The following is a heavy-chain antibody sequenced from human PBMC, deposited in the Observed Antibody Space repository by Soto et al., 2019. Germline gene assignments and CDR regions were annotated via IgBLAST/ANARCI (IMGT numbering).Heavy chain of an antibody. Sequence: PGGSLRLSCAASGFTFSSYWMSWVRQAPGMGLEWVANIKQDGSEQNYVDSVKGRLTISRDNAKNSLYLQMNSLRAEDTAVYYCARESTIRPAHGMDGCGQRTTCTASS. CDR3: ARESTIRPAHGMDG. D-gene: IGHD1-1*01. V-gene: IGHV3-7*03. CDR2: IKQDGSEQ. J-gene: IGHJ6*02. CDR1: GFTFSSYW.